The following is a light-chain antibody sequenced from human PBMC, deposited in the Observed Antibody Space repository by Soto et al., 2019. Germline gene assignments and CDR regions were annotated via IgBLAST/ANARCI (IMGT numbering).Light chain of an antibody. CDR2: GAS. CDR3: HQYGSSQT. CDR1: QSVGSSF. V-gene: IGKV3-20*01. J-gene: IGKJ1*01. Sequence: EIVLTQSPGTLSLSPGKRATLSCRASQSVGSSFLAWFQHKPGQAPRLLIYGASTRATGIPDRFSGSGSGTDLTLTISRLETEDFEVYYCHQYGSSQTFGQGTKVDIK.